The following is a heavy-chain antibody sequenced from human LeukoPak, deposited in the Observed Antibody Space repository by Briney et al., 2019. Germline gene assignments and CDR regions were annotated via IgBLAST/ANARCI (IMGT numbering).Heavy chain of an antibody. J-gene: IGHJ6*02. CDR1: GGSINNYY. CDR3: ARSIAAAGTYYYYYGMDV. Sequence: SETLSLTCTVPGGSINNYYWSWIRQPAGKGLEWIGRIYTRGSTNFNPSLKSRVTISVDTSKNQFSLKLSSVTAADTAVYYCARSIAAAGTYYYYYGMDVWGQGTTVAVSS. CDR2: IYTRGST. D-gene: IGHD6-13*01. V-gene: IGHV4-4*07.